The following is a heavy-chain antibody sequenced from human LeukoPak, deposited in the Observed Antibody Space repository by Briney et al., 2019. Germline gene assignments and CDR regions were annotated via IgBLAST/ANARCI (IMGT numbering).Heavy chain of an antibody. CDR2: ISGEGTTK. Sequence: GGSLRLSCATSGFNFSAYYINWIRQAPGKGLEWVSSISGEGTTKSYADSVKGRFTVSRDNTEKTVSLQMNSLRDEDTALYYCARAPGDCEDECYTGYCDNWGQGTLVTVSS. J-gene: IGHJ4*02. CDR3: ARAPGDCEDECYTGYCDN. D-gene: IGHD3-9*01. CDR1: GFNFSAYY. V-gene: IGHV3-11*01.